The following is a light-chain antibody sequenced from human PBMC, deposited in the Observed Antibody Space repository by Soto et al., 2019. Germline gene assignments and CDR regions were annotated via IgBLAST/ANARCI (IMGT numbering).Light chain of an antibody. Sequence: QSALTQPASVSGSPGQSITISCTGSSSDIGGYNYVSWYQQHPGKAPKLIIYGVTYRPLGLSYRFSASKSGSTASLTISGLQPEDEADYYCSSYSGSTTHILFGGGTKLTVL. J-gene: IGLJ2*01. CDR2: GVT. V-gene: IGLV2-14*01. CDR3: SSYSGSTTHIL. CDR1: SSDIGGYNY.